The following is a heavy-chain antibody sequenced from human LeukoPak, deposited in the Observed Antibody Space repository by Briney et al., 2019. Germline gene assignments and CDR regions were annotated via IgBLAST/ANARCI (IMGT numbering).Heavy chain of an antibody. D-gene: IGHD3-10*01. CDR2: ISYDGSNK. CDR1: GFTFSSYG. CDR3: AKEDGSGSSVFLDAFDI. Sequence: GRSLRLSRAASGFTFSSYGMHWVRQAPGKGLEWVAVISYDGSNKHYADSVKGRFTISRDNSKNTVYLQMNSLRAEDTAVYYCAKEDGSGSSVFLDAFDIWGQGTMVTVSS. V-gene: IGHV3-30*18. J-gene: IGHJ3*02.